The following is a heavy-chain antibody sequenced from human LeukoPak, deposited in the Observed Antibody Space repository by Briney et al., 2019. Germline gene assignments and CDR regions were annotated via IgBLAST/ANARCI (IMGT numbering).Heavy chain of an antibody. Sequence: GGSLRLSCAASGFTFNIAWMSWVRQAPGKGLEWVGRIKSKTDGGTTDYAAPVKGRFTISRDDSKNTLFLQMNSLKTEDTAVYYCTTDGGMYNWNDVVYWGQGTLVTVSS. CDR3: TTDGGMYNWNDVVY. J-gene: IGHJ4*02. D-gene: IGHD1-1*01. CDR1: GFTFNIAW. CDR2: IKSKTDGGTT. V-gene: IGHV3-15*01.